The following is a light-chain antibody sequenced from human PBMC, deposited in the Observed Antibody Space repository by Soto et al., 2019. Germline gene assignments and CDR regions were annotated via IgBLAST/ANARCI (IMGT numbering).Light chain of an antibody. J-gene: IGLJ1*01. Sequence: QSALTQPPSASGSPGQSVTISSTGTSSDVGGYNYVSWYQHHPGKAPKLMLYEVSQRPSGVPDRFSGSKSANTASLTVSGLQAEDEADYYCSSYAGNNNYVFGTGTKLTVL. V-gene: IGLV2-8*01. CDR2: EVS. CDR1: SSDVGGYNY. CDR3: SSYAGNNNYV.